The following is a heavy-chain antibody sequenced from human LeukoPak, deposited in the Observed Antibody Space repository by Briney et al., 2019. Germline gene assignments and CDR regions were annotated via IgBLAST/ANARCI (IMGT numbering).Heavy chain of an antibody. CDR1: GFSFSRYD. D-gene: IGHD3-3*01. J-gene: IGHJ4*02. CDR2: IRNDGSNN. V-gene: IGHV3-30*02. Sequence: WGTLRLSCAASGFSFSRYDIHWVCQGPPTGLERVAFIRNDGSNNTYADSVKGRFTITRDNFMSTVYLQMNSLRAEETAVYYCAKDRQSITMFGVVNTPAANFDYWGQGTLVTVSS. CDR3: AKDRQSITMFGVVNTPAANFDY.